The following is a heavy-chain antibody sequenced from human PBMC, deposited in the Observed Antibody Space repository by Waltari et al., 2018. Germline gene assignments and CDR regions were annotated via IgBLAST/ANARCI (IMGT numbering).Heavy chain of an antibody. CDR1: GRNFRRYW. D-gene: IGHD6-19*01. CDR3: ATEAGTTSVNWFDP. V-gene: IGHV3-7*01. Sequence: EVQLVESGGGLVQPGGSLRLSCVVSGRNFRRYWMSWVRQAPGKGLEWVANIKRDGSEIYYVDSVKDRFTIFRDNAKNSLYLEMNSLRVEDTAVYYCATEAGTTSVNWFDPWGQGTLVTVSS. J-gene: IGHJ5*02. CDR2: IKRDGSEI.